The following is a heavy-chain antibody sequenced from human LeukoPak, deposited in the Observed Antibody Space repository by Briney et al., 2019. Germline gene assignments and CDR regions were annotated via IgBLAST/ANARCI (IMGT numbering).Heavy chain of an antibody. CDR1: GYTFTSYD. CDR3: ARVDYDFWSSYYSHYYYGMDV. J-gene: IGHJ6*02. D-gene: IGHD3-3*01. CDR2: MNPNSGNT. V-gene: IGHV1-8*01. Sequence: GASVKVSCKASGYTFTSYDINWVRQATGQGLEWMGWMNPNSGNTGYAQKFQGRVTMTRNTSISTAYMELSSLRSEDTAVYYCARVDYDFWSSYYSHYYYGMDVWGQGTTVTVSS.